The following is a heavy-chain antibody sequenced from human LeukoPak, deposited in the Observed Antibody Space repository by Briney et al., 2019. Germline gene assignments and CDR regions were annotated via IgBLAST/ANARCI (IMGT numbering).Heavy chain of an antibody. J-gene: IGHJ4*02. Sequence: GRSLRLTCAVSGVSFSAYARHWCLQAPGRGRVGWALIWHDASHTFYTDSVKSRFTISVDNSKNTVYLQMNSLGGEDTAVYYCAREIFGSGSYPDYWGQGTLVTVSS. CDR1: GVSFSAYA. V-gene: IGHV3-33*01. CDR3: AREIFGSGSYPDY. D-gene: IGHD3-10*01. CDR2: IWHDASHT.